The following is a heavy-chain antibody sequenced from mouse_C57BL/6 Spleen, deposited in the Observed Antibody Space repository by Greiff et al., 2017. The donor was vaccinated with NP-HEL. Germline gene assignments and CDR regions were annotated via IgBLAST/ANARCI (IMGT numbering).Heavy chain of an antibody. D-gene: IGHD2-4*01. Sequence: EVQLQQSGGGLVQPGGSMKLSCAASGFTFSDAWMDWVRQSPEKGLEWVAEIRNKANNHATYYAESVKGRFTISRDDSKSSVYLQMNSLRAEDTGIYYCTVGDYDEYFDVWGTGTTVTVSS. V-gene: IGHV6-6*01. J-gene: IGHJ1*03. CDR2: IRNKANNHAT. CDR3: TVGDYDEYFDV. CDR1: GFTFSDAW.